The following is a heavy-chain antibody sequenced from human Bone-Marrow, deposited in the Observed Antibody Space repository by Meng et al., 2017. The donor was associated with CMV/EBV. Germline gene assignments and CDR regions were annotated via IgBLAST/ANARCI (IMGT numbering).Heavy chain of an antibody. Sequence: QGQLVTLWAEVKKPGASVTVSCTASGDTFTGYYMHWVRQAPGQGLEWLGWINPNSGGTNYAQKFQGRVTMTRDTSISTAYMELSRLRSDDTAVYYCAGSPRYSSGWGFDYWGQGTLVTVSS. CDR2: INPNSGGT. V-gene: IGHV1-2*02. CDR3: AGSPRYSSGWGFDY. CDR1: GDTFTGYY. J-gene: IGHJ4*02. D-gene: IGHD6-19*01.